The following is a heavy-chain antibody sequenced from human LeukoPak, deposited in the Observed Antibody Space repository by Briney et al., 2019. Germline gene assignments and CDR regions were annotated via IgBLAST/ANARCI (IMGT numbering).Heavy chain of an antibody. CDR3: ARGAVAGPYFDY. D-gene: IGHD6-19*01. V-gene: IGHV3-21*01. CDR1: GFTFSSYS. CDR2: ISSSSSYI. J-gene: IGHJ4*02. Sequence: GGSLRLSCAASGFTFSSYSMNWVRQAPGKGLEWVSSISSSSSYIYYADSVKGRFTISRDNAKNSLYLQMNSLRAEDTAVYYCARGAVAGPYFDYWGQGTLVTVSS.